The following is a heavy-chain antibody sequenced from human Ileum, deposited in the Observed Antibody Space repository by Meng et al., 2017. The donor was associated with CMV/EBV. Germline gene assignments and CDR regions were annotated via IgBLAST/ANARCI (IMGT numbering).Heavy chain of an antibody. J-gene: IGHJ5*02. V-gene: IGHV1-18*01. CDR2: ISAYYGDT. CDR1: GYTFPTYG. Sequence: ASVKVSCKASGYTFPTYGLSWVRQAPGQGLEWMGWISAYYGDTNYAPSLQGRLTLTRDTSTSTAYMELRSLRSDDTAVYYCARGGFWLGYYSWFDPWGQGTLVTVSS. CDR3: ARGGFWLGYYSWFDP. D-gene: IGHD3-3*01.